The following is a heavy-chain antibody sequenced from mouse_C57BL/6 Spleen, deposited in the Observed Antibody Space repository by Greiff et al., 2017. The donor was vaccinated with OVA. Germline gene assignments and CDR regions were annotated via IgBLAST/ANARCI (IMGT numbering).Heavy chain of an antibody. J-gene: IGHJ2*01. D-gene: IGHD1-1*01. CDR3: ARNYYYGSSWGDFDY. V-gene: IGHV1-69*01. Sequence: QVQLQQPGAELVMPGASVKLSCKASGYTFTSYWMHWVKQRPGQGLEWIGEIDPSDSYTNYNQKFKGKSTLTVDKSSSTAYMQLSSLTSEDSAVYYCARNYYYGSSWGDFDYWGQGTTLTVSS. CDR1: GYTFTSYW. CDR2: IDPSDSYT.